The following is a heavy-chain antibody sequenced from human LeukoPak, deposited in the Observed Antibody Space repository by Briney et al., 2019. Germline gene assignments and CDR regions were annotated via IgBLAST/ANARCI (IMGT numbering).Heavy chain of an antibody. Sequence: PGGSLRLSCAASGFTFSSYAMHWVRRAPGKGLEWVAVISYDGSNKYYADSVKGRFTISRDNSKNTLYLQMNSLRAEDTAVYYCARGGRYCSGGSCYKTQYYFDYWGQGTLVTVSS. CDR3: ARGGRYCSGGSCYKTQYYFDY. V-gene: IGHV3-30-3*01. J-gene: IGHJ4*02. CDR2: ISYDGSNK. D-gene: IGHD2-15*01. CDR1: GFTFSSYA.